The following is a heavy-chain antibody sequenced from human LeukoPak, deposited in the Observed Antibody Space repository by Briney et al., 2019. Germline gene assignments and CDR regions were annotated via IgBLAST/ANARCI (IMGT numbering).Heavy chain of an antibody. Sequence: PSETLSLTCTVSGGSISTYYWSWIRQPPGKGLEWIGYIYYSGSTNYNPSLKSRVTISVDTSKNQFSLKLSSVTAADTAVYYCARDGYSGYLGLFDYWGQGTLVTVSS. CDR3: ARDGYSGYLGLFDY. CDR1: GGSISTYY. V-gene: IGHV4-59*01. J-gene: IGHJ4*02. CDR2: IYYSGST. D-gene: IGHD5-12*01.